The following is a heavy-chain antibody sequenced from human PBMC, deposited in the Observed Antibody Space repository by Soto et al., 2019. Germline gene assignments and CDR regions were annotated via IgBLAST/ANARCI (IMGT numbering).Heavy chain of an antibody. CDR1: GFTFSSFA. J-gene: IGHJ2*01. Sequence: QVQLVESGGGVVQPGRSLTLSCTASGFTFSSFAVHWVRQSPGKGLDWVADISYDGTTKFYVDSVKGRFSISRDNSKNTLYLEMNSLSGEDTDVYYCGRDHCGDCFDWYLDHWGHGTLVTVPS. CDR2: ISYDGTTK. CDR3: GRDHCGDCFDWYLDH. V-gene: IGHV3-30-3*01. D-gene: IGHD2-21*02.